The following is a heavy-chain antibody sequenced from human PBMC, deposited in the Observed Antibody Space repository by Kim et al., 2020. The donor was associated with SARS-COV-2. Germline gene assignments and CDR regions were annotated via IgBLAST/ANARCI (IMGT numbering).Heavy chain of an antibody. Sequence: ASVKVSCKASGFTFSDYAMYWVRQAPGQRLEWMGWINAGNGNTRYSQKFQGRVTITWDTSANTAYMDLTSLRFEDTAVYYCARGRFGGSFDYWGQGTLVTVSS. D-gene: IGHD3-10*01. CDR1: GFTFSDYA. V-gene: IGHV1-3*01. CDR2: INAGNGNT. CDR3: ARGRFGGSFDY. J-gene: IGHJ4*02.